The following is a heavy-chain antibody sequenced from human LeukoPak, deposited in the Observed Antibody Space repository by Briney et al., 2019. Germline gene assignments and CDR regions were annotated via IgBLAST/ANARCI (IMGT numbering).Heavy chain of an antibody. Sequence: PGGSLRLSCAASGFTVGNNYMNWVRQAPGKGLEWVSLIFSHGETSYADSVKGRFTISRDNSRNTLYLQMNGLRVEDTAVYYCARDPPAVSINTCAWGQGTLVTVSS. CDR3: ARDPPAVSINTCA. D-gene: IGHD5-12*01. V-gene: IGHV3-66*01. J-gene: IGHJ4*02. CDR2: IFSHGET. CDR1: GFTVGNNY.